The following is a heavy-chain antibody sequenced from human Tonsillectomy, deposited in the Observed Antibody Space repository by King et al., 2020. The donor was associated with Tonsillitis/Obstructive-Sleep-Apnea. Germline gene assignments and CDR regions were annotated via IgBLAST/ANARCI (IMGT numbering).Heavy chain of an antibody. D-gene: IGHD2-2*01. CDR2: IHHSGSS. CDR3: ARNGWLLVPAVMVFYYHGLDF. V-gene: IGHV4-39*07. J-gene: IGHJ6*02. CDR1: GGSISSSSYH. Sequence: QLQESGPGLVKPSETLSLTCTVSGGSISSSSYHWGWIRQPPGKGLEWIGSIHHSGSSFHNPSLKSRVTMSMDTSKNQFSLNLTSVTAADTAVYFCARNGWLLVPAVMVFYYHGLDFWGQGTTVTVSS.